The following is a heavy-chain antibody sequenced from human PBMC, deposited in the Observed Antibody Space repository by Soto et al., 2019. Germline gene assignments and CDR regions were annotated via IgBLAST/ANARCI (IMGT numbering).Heavy chain of an antibody. CDR1: GVTFSKFI. CDR3: AKVRYSSPMGYYYGVDV. CDR2: IIPIFGTA. V-gene: IGHV1-69*01. Sequence: QVQLEQSGGEVKKPGSSVKVSCKASGVTFSKFIMTWVRQAPGLGLEWVGGIIPIFGTANYAQKFQGRVTITADESTSTSYLEVSNLRSEDTAVYYCAKVRYSSPMGYYYGVDVWCQGTAVTVSS. J-gene: IGHJ6*02. D-gene: IGHD6-19*01.